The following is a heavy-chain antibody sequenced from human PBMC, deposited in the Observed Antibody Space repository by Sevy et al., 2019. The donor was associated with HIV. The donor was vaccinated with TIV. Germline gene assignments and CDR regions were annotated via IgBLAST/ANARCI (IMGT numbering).Heavy chain of an antibody. J-gene: IGHJ3*02. V-gene: IGHV1-69*13. Sequence: ASVKVSCKASGGTFSSYAISWVRQAPGQGLEWMGRIIPIFGTANYAQKFQGRVTITADESTSPAYMELSSLRSEDTAVYYCAQYCGGDCPDAFDIWGQGTMVTVSS. D-gene: IGHD2-21*02. CDR3: AQYCGGDCPDAFDI. CDR1: GGTFSSYA. CDR2: IIPIFGTA.